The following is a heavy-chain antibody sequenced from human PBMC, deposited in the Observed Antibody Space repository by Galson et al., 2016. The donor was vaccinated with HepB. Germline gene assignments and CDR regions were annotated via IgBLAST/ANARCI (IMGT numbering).Heavy chain of an antibody. CDR3: ARSPFFGGYNGGGFDY. V-gene: IGHV5-51*01. CDR1: GSRFSTYW. CDR2: IYPDDSGI. D-gene: IGHD5-24*01. Sequence: QSGAEVTKPGESLKISCKGSGSRFSTYWIGWVRQMPGKGLELVAIIYPDDSGIRYSPSFQGHVTISADKSISTAYLQWSSLKASDTGMYYCARSPFFGGYNGGGFDYWGQGNLVTVSS. J-gene: IGHJ4*02.